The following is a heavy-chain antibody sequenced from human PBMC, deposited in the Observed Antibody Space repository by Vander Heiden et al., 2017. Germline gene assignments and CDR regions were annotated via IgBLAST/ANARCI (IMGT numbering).Heavy chain of an antibody. V-gene: IGHV3-23*01. D-gene: IGHD1-26*01. J-gene: IGHJ4*02. CDR1: GFTFSSYA. CDR3: AKGESGSSGFFDY. CDR2: ISGSGGST. Sequence: EVQLLESGGGLVQPGGSLRLSCAASGFTFSSYAMSWVRQAPGKGLEWVSGISGSGGSTYYADSVKGRFTISRDNSKNTLYLQMNSLRAEDTAVYYCAKGESGSSGFFDYWGQGTLVTVSS.